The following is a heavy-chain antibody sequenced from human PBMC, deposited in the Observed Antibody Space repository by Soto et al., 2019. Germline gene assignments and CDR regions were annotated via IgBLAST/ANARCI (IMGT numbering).Heavy chain of an antibody. Sequence: ESGGELVQPGGSLRLSCAASGFTFSSHGMSWVRQAPGKGLEWIAGLSRGGGSTYYAYSVKGRFTISRDNSKNTLNLIMNSLRVEDTALYYCAKDGQFRTDGFDIWGQGTMVTVSS. CDR1: GFTFSSHG. CDR3: AKDGQFRTDGFDI. D-gene: IGHD1-1*01. V-gene: IGHV3-23*01. CDR2: LSRGGGST. J-gene: IGHJ3*02.